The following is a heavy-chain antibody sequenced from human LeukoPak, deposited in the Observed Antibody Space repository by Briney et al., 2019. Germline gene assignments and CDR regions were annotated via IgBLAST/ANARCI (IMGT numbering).Heavy chain of an antibody. J-gene: IGHJ4*02. CDR1: GFTFSSYE. D-gene: IGHD6-13*01. Sequence: GGSLRLSCAASGFTFSSYEVNWGRQAPGKGLEWVSYISTSGSTIYYADSVKGRFTISRDNAKNSLYLQMNSLRAEDTAVYYCVISAAGLIDYWGQGTLVTVSS. CDR2: ISTSGSTI. CDR3: VISAAGLIDY. V-gene: IGHV3-48*03.